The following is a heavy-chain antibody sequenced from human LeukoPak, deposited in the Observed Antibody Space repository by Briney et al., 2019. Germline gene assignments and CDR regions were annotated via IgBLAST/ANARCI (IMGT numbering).Heavy chain of an antibody. D-gene: IGHD3-10*01. CDR3: ARDRGYYYYYMDV. Sequence: SVKVSCKASGGTFSSYAISWVRQAPGQGLEWMGRINPIFGTANYAQKFHGRVTITTDESTSTAYMELSRLRSEDTAVYCCARDRGYYYYYMDVWGKGTTVTVSS. CDR2: INPIFGTA. J-gene: IGHJ6*03. V-gene: IGHV1-69*05. CDR1: GGTFSSYA.